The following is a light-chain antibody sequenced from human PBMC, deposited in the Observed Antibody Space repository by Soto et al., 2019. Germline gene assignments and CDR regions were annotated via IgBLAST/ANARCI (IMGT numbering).Light chain of an antibody. V-gene: IGKV3-20*01. J-gene: IGKJ2*01. CDR1: QGVSDNY. CDR3: QQYGSSPRT. CDR2: GAS. Sequence: EVVLTQSPGTLSLSPGEGATLSCRASQGVSDNYLAWYQHKPGQPPRLLIYGASNRATAIPDRFSGSGSGTDFTLTISRLEPEDFAVYFCQQYGSSPRTFGQGNKLYIK.